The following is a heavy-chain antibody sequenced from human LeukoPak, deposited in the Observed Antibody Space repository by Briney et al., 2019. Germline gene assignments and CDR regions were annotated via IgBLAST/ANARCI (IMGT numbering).Heavy chain of an antibody. D-gene: IGHD3-10*01. CDR3: ARWSRGFGELLSYFDY. CDR2: IYYSGST. J-gene: IGHJ4*02. Sequence: NPSETLSLTCTVSGGSISSGGYYWSWIRQHPGKGLEWIGYIYYSGSTYYNPSLKSRVTISVDTSKNQFSLKLSSVTAADTAVYYCARWSRGFGELLSYFDYWGQGTLVTVSS. CDR1: GGSISSGGYY. V-gene: IGHV4-31*03.